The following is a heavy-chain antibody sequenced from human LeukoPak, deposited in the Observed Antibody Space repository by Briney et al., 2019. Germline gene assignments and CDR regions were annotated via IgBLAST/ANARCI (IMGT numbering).Heavy chain of an antibody. CDR3: AKGIYSSGWSYFDY. Sequence: GGSVRLSCSPSGGTVSSCARSWVRQAPGKGLEWVSTLSGSGITTYYADSVKGRFTISRDNSKNTLYLQMNSLRAEDTAVYYCAKGIYSSGWSYFDYWGHGTLVTVSS. J-gene: IGHJ4*03. D-gene: IGHD6-19*01. V-gene: IGHV3-23*01. CDR1: GGTVSSCA. CDR2: LSGSGITT.